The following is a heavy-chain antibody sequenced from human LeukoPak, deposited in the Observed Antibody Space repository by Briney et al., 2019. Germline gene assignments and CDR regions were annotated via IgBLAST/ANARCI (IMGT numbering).Heavy chain of an antibody. CDR2: ISGDGGST. CDR3: AKDVGYSGYDYYFDY. V-gene: IGHV3-43*02. Sequence: PGGSLRLSCAASGFTFDDYAMHRVRQAPGKGLEWVSLISGDGGSTYYADSVKGRFTISRDNSKNSLYLQMNSLRTEDTALYYCAKDVGYSGYDYYFDYWGQGTLVTVSS. CDR1: GFTFDDYA. J-gene: IGHJ4*02. D-gene: IGHD5-12*01.